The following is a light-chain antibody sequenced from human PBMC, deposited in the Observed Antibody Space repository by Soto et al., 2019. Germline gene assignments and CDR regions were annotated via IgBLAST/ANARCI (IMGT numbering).Light chain of an antibody. CDR3: ATWDSSLSGVV. J-gene: IGLJ2*01. CDR2: DVS. Sequence: QSALTQPRSVSGSPGQSVTISCTGTSSDVGGYNYVSWYLQHPGKAPKLMIYDVSKRPSGVPDRFSGSKSGNTASLTISGLQADDEADYYCATWDSSLSGVVFGGGTKVTVL. V-gene: IGLV2-11*01. CDR1: SSDVGGYNY.